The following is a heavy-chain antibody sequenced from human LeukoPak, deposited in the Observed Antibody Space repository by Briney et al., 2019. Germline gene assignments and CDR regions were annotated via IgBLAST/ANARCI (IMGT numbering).Heavy chain of an antibody. D-gene: IGHD3-22*01. CDR3: ARNRQWLLADY. CDR1: GXTFTNYW. V-gene: IGHV3-7*04. CDR2: TKQDETEK. Sequence: PGGSLRLSCAASGXTFTNYWVSWVRQAPGKGLEWVANTKQDETEKHYADSVKGRFTISRDNAQNSLYLQMNSLRAEDTAVYFCARNRQWLLADYWGQGTVVTVSS. J-gene: IGHJ4*02.